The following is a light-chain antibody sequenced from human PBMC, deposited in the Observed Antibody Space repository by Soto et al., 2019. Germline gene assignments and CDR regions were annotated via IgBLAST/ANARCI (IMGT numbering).Light chain of an antibody. CDR2: GSS. CDR1: QSVTSNY. CDR3: QHYVTSLTT. Sequence: EIVLTQSPGTLSLSPGERATLSRGASQSVTSNYLAWYQQKPGQAPRLLIYGSSTRATGIPDRFTGSGSGTDFTLAISRLEPEDFAVYYCQHYVTSLTTFGQGTKVDIK. V-gene: IGKV3-20*01. J-gene: IGKJ1*01.